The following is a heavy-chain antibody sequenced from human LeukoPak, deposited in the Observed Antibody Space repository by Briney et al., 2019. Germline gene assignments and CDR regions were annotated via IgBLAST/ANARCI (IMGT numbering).Heavy chain of an antibody. Sequence: SETLSLTCTVSGGSISSSSYYWGWIRQPPGKGLEWIGSIYYSGSTYYNPSLKSRVTISVDTSKNQFSLKLSSVTAADTAVYYCASERSTIPDYWGQGTLVTVSS. D-gene: IGHD3-3*01. CDR2: IYYSGST. V-gene: IGHV4-39*07. J-gene: IGHJ4*02. CDR3: ASERSTIPDY. CDR1: GGSISSSSYY.